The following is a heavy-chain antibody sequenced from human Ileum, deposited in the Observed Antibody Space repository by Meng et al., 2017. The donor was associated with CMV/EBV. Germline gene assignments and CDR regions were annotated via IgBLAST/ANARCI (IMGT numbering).Heavy chain of an antibody. V-gene: IGHV1-2*02. CDR3: AREDIVVVPAAKKSYGMDV. CDR2: INPNSGGT. CDR1: GYTFTGYY. Sequence: ASVKVSCKASGYTFTGYYMHWVRQAPGQGLEWMGWINPNSGGTNYAQKFQGRVTMTRDTSISTAYMELSRLRSDDTAVYYCAREDIVVVPAAKKSYGMDVWGQGIT. J-gene: IGHJ6*02. D-gene: IGHD2-2*01.